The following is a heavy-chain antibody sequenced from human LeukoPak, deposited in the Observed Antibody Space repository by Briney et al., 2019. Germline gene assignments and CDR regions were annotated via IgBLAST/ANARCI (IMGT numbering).Heavy chain of an antibody. J-gene: IGHJ5*02. D-gene: IGHD4-17*01. CDR2: ISGRGGST. CDR3: AKVPDDYGAWWFDP. V-gene: IGHV3-23*01. Sequence: GGSLRLSCAASGFTFSSYAMSWVRQAAGRGLEWVSAISGRGGSTYYAGSVKGGCTSSIGNSKNTLYLQMNSLSAEDTAVYYCAKVPDDYGAWWFDPWGQGTLVTVSS. CDR1: GFTFSSYA.